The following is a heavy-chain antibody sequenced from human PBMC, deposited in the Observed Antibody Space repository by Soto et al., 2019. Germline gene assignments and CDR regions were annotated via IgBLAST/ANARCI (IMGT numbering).Heavy chain of an antibody. CDR3: ARSAGYCSGGSCYSFDY. CDR1: GGSISSGGYS. V-gene: IGHV4-30-2*01. D-gene: IGHD2-15*01. Sequence: KTSETLSLTCAVSGGSISSGGYSWIWIRHPPGKGLEWIGYIYHSGSTYYNPSLKSRVTISVDRSKNQFSLKLSSVTAADTAVYYCARSAGYCSGGSCYSFDYWGQGTLVTVSS. CDR2: IYHSGST. J-gene: IGHJ4*02.